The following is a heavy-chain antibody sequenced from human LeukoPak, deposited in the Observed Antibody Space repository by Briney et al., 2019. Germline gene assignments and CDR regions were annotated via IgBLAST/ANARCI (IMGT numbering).Heavy chain of an antibody. CDR3: ARDLSSGYSGNYGAFEY. J-gene: IGHJ4*02. CDR2: ISWNSGSI. Sequence: PGGSLRLSCAASGFTFDDYAMHWVRQAPGKGLEWVSGISWNSGSIGYADSVKGRFTISRDNAKNSLYLQMNSLRAEDTALYYCARDLSSGYSGNYGAFEYWGQGTLVIVSS. D-gene: IGHD1-26*01. CDR1: GFTFDDYA. V-gene: IGHV3-9*01.